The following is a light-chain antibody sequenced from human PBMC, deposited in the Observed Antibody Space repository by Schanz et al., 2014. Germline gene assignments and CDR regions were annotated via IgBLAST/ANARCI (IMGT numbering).Light chain of an antibody. CDR3: QCYDSSLSGWV. CDR2: GNS. CDR1: SSNIGAGYD. V-gene: IGLV1-40*01. J-gene: IGLJ3*02. Sequence: QSVLTQPPSVSGAPGQTVTISCTGSSSNIGAGYDVHWYQQLPGTAPKLLIYGNSNRPSGVPDRFSGSKSGTSASLAITGLQAEDEGDYYCQCYDSSLSGWVFGGGTKLTVL.